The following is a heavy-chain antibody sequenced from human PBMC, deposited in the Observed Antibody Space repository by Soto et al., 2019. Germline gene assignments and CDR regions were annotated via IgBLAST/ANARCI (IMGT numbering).Heavy chain of an antibody. J-gene: IGHJ5*02. CDR3: VRGHSCHWVNWFGP. CDR1: GFTFSSYW. D-gene: IGHD2-15*01. Sequence: EVQLVESGGGLVQPGGSLRLSCAASGFTFSSYWMHWVRQAPGEGPVWVSRINTDGSITTYADSVKGRFTISRDNAKNTLDLQMDSLRAEDTAVYYCVRGHSCHWVNWFGPWGQGTLVTVSS. V-gene: IGHV3-74*01. CDR2: INTDGSIT.